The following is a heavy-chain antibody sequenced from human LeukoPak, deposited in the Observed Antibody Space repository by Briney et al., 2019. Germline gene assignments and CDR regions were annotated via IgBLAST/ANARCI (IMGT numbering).Heavy chain of an antibody. V-gene: IGHV4-31*03. CDR1: GVSISSGGYH. Sequence: SQTLSLTCTVSGVSISSGGYHWSWIRQHPEKGLEWIGYIYYSGSTYYNPSLRSRVSISVDTSKNQFSLKLNSVTVADTAVYYCARLRNWAWDFDSWGQGTLVTVSS. CDR2: IYYSGST. D-gene: IGHD7-27*01. CDR3: ARLRNWAWDFDS. J-gene: IGHJ4*02.